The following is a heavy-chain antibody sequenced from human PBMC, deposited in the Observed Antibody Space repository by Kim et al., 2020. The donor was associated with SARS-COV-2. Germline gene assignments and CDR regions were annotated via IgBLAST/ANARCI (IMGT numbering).Heavy chain of an antibody. D-gene: IGHD3-16*01. CDR2: IFHTGNT. CDR1: GGSISSNNYY. J-gene: IGHJ4*02. V-gene: IGHV4-39*01. Sequence: SETLSLTCTVSGGSISSNNYYWGWIRQPPGKGLEWIGSIFHTGNTNYNPSLKSRTTISIDTSKNQFSLKMSSVTAADTAVYFCARVVFGGLIPVWGQGTLVTVSP. CDR3: ARVVFGGLIPV.